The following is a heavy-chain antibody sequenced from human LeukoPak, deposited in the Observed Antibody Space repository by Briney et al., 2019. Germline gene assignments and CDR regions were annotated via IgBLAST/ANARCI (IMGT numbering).Heavy chain of an antibody. CDR2: MNQGGSET. CDR3: ARDLSAFDI. J-gene: IGHJ3*02. CDR1: GFTFGRHW. Sequence: QSGGSLRLSCAASGFTFGRHWMSWVRQAPGKGLEWVAHMNQGGSETTNVDSVKGRFTISRDDAKNLVFLQMNSLRVEDTAVYYCARDLSAFDIWGQGTMVTVSS. V-gene: IGHV3-7*01.